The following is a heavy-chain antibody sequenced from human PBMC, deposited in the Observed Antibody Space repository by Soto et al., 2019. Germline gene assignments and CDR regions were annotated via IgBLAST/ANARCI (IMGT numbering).Heavy chain of an antibody. CDR1: GFTFSDYY. V-gene: IGHV3-11*01. CDR3: ARDLGPPTVTQNWFDP. D-gene: IGHD4-17*01. Sequence: GGSLRLSCAASGFTFSDYYMSWIRQAPGKGLEWVSYISSSGSTIYYADSVKGRFTISRDNAKNSLYLQMNSLRAEDTAVYYCARDLGPPTVTQNWFDPWGQGTLVTVSS. J-gene: IGHJ5*02. CDR2: ISSSGSTI.